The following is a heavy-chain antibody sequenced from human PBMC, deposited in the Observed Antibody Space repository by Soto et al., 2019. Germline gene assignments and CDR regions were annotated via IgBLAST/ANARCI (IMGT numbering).Heavy chain of an antibody. CDR1: GGSISGYY. V-gene: IGHV4-59*01. Sequence: PSETLPLTCTVSGGSISGYYWSWIRQPPGKGLEWIGFIYYSGGTSYSPSLKSRVTISVDTSKNQFSLKLSSVTAADTAVYYCARSDGRYWGQGTLVTVSS. CDR2: IYYSGGT. J-gene: IGHJ4*02. CDR3: ARSDGRY.